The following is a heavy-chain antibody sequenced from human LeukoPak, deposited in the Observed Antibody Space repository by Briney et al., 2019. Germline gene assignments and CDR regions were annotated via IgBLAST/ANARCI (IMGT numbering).Heavy chain of an antibody. J-gene: IGHJ6*03. CDR3: ATVRSNYYYYYMDV. CDR1: GFTFSSYW. V-gene: IGHV3-7*01. Sequence: PGGSLRLSCAASGFTFSSYWMSWVRQAPGKGLEWVANIKQDGSEKYYVDSVKGRLTISRDNAKNSLYLQMNSLRAEDTAVYYCATVRSNYYYYYMDVWGKGTTVTVSS. D-gene: IGHD1-14*01. CDR2: IKQDGSEK.